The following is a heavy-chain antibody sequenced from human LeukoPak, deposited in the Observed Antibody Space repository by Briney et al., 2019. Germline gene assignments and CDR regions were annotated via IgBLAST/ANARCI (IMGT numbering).Heavy chain of an antibody. CDR1: GFTFSSYA. V-gene: IGHV3-23*01. J-gene: IGHJ6*02. Sequence: PGGSLRLSCVASGFTFSSYAMSWVRQAPGKGLEWVSAISGSGGSTYYADSVKGRFTISRDNSKNTLYLQMNSLRAEDTAVYYCAKESSGTPLGYYYGMDVWGQGTTVTVSS. CDR3: AKESSGTPLGYYYGMDV. CDR2: ISGSGGST. D-gene: IGHD1-1*01.